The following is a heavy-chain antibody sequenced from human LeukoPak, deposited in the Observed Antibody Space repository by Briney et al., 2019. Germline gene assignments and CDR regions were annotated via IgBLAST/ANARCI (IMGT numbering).Heavy chain of an antibody. CDR2: IYSGGST. CDR1: GFTFSSYA. D-gene: IGHD4-23*01. Sequence: GGSLRLSCAASGFTFSSYAMSWVRQAPGKGLEWVSIIYSGGSTYYADSVKGRFTISRDNSKNTLYLQVNSLRAEDTALYYCARRGDGGRSFDYWGQGTLVTVSS. V-gene: IGHV3-53*01. CDR3: ARRGDGGRSFDY. J-gene: IGHJ4*02.